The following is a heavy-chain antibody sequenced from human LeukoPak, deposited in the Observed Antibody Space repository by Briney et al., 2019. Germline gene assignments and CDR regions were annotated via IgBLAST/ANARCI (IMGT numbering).Heavy chain of an antibody. CDR3: ARGLEWLRLSAFDI. CDR2: ISSYNGNT. J-gene: IGHJ3*02. CDR1: GYTFTSYA. V-gene: IGHV1-18*01. Sequence: ASVKVSCKASGYTFTSYAITWVRQAPGQGLEWMGWISSYNGNTNYAQKFQGRVTMTRDTSISTAYMELSRLRSDDTAVYYCARGLEWLRLSAFDIWGQGTMVTVSS. D-gene: IGHD5-12*01.